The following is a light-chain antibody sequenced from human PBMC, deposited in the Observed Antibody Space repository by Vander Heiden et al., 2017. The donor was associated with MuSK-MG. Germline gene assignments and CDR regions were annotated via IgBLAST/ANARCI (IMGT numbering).Light chain of an antibody. CDR3: ASYAGSNNYV. Sequence: QSALTQPPSASGSPGQSVTISCTGTSSDVGGYNFVSWYQQHPDRVPRLMVYEVNKRPAGVPVRFSGSKSGNTASLTVSGLQADDEADYYCASYAGSNNYVFGTGTKVTVL. V-gene: IGLV2-8*01. CDR1: SSDVGGYNF. CDR2: EVN. J-gene: IGLJ1*01.